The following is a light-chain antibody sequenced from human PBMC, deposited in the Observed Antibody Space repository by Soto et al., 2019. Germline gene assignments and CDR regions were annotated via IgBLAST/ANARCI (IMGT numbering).Light chain of an antibody. CDR2: GAS. CDR1: QSARSRY. Sequence: EIVLTQSPVTLSLSPGERATLSCRASQSARSRYLAWYQQKPGQAPRLLIYGASSRATGIPDRFSGSGSGTDVTLISSRLEPEDSAVYYCQQDGSSPEWTLGQGTKVEIK. CDR3: QQDGSSPEWT. J-gene: IGKJ1*01. V-gene: IGKV3-20*01.